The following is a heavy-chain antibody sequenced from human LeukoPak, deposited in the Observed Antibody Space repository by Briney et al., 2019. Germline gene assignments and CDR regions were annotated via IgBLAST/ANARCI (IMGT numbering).Heavy chain of an antibody. CDR3: ASLPTVYSRGYLAL. CDR2: IFSSGET. Sequence: PSETLSLTCTVSGGSINNYYWIWLRQPAEKGLEGIGRIFSSGETNYNPSLKSRVSMSLDTSKNQFSLKLSSVTAADTAVYYCASLPTVYSRGYLALWGQGTLVTVSS. D-gene: IGHD3-22*01. J-gene: IGHJ4*02. CDR1: GGSINNYY. V-gene: IGHV4-4*07.